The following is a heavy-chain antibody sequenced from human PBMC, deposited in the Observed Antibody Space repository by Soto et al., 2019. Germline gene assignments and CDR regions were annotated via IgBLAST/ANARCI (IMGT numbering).Heavy chain of an antibody. J-gene: IGHJ4*02. V-gene: IGHV3-23*01. Sequence: GGSLILSCAGSGFTYGAYAMSWVRQAPGKGLEWVSSISGSGGNTFYADSVKGRFTTSRDNSKNTLYLQMNSLRAEDTAVYYCAKDPPGRHIIVVTALDCWGQGTLVTVSS. CDR1: GFTYGAYA. D-gene: IGHD2-21*02. CDR3: AKDPPGRHIIVVTALDC. CDR2: ISGSGGNT.